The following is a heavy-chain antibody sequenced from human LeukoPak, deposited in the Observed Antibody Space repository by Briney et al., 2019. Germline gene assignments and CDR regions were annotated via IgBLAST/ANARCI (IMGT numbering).Heavy chain of an antibody. CDR2: IYHSGST. D-gene: IGHD3-22*01. CDR1: GYSISSGYY. CDR3: ARRKIVVVIKSAFDI. V-gene: IGHV4-38-2*02. J-gene: IGHJ3*02. Sequence: SETLSLTCTVSGYSISSGYYWGWIRQPPGKGLEWIGSIYHSGSTNYNPSLKSRVTISVDTSKNQFSLKLSSVTAADTAVYYCARRKIVVVIKSAFDIWGQGTMVTVSS.